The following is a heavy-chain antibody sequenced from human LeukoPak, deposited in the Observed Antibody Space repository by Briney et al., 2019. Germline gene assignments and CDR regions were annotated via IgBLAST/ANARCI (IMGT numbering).Heavy chain of an antibody. V-gene: IGHV3-48*03. J-gene: IGHJ4*02. D-gene: IGHD2-2*01. Sequence: PGGSLRLCCAASGFTFSSYQMNWVRQAPGKGLEWVSFISSTGSTIYQADSVKGRFTISRDNGKNSLYLQMNSLRAEDTAVYYCAREVCSSTSCYPGYWGQGTLVTVSS. CDR3: AREVCSSTSCYPGY. CDR1: GFTFSSYQ. CDR2: ISSTGSTI.